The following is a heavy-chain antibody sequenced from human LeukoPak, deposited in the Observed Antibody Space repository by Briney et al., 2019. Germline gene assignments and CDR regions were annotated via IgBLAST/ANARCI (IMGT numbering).Heavy chain of an antibody. CDR1: GFTFSSYG. D-gene: IGHD1-7*01. J-gene: IGHJ4*02. V-gene: IGHV3-33*01. CDR3: ARDFDPLELSPYFDY. CDR2: IWYDGSNK. Sequence: PGGSLRLSCAASGFTFSSYGMHWVRQAPGKGLEWVAVIWYDGSNKYYADSVKGRFTISRDNSKNTLYLQMNSLRAEDTAVYYCARDFDPLELSPYFDYWGQGTLVTVSS.